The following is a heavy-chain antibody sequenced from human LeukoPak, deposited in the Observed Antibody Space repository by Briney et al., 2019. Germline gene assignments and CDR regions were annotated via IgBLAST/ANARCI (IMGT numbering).Heavy chain of an antibody. V-gene: IGHV3-74*01. D-gene: IGHD3-22*01. CDR1: GFTFSSYW. J-gene: IGHJ4*02. Sequence: PGGSLRLSCAASGFTFSSYWMHWVRQAPGKGLVWVSRINSDGSTTSYADSVKGRFTTSRDNAKNTLYLQMNSLRAEDTAVYYCARDLVPYDSSGFYDYWGQGTLLTVSS. CDR2: INSDGSTT. CDR3: ARDLVPYDSSGFYDY.